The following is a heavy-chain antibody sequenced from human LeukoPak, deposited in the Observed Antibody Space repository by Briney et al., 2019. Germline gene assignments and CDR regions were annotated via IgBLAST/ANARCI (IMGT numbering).Heavy chain of an antibody. CDR1: GFTFSSYA. CDR2: ISSDGGNR. J-gene: IGHJ3*02. V-gene: IGHV3-30-3*01. CDR3: AILERWFGDSDAFDI. Sequence: GGSLRLSCAASGFTFSSYATHWVRRAPGKALEWVATISSDGGNRYYSDSVKGRFTISRDNSKNTLYLQMNSLRAEDTAVYYCAILERWFGDSDAFDIWGQGTMVTVSS. D-gene: IGHD3-10*01.